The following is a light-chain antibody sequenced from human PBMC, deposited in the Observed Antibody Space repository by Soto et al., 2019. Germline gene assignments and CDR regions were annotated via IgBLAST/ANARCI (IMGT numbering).Light chain of an antibody. CDR2: AAS. Sequence: DIQLTQSPSFLSASVGDRVTITCRASQGISSYLAWYQQKPGKAPKLLIYAASTLQSGVPSRFSGSGSGTEFTLTISSLQPEDFATYYCQQPIVPGVFGQGTRLEMK. J-gene: IGKJ5*01. V-gene: IGKV1-9*01. CDR3: QQPIVPGV. CDR1: QGISSY.